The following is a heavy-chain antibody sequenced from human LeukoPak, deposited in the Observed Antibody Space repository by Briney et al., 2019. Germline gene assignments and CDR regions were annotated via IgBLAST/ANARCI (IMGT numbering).Heavy chain of an antibody. Sequence: ASVKVSCKASGFTFTHYGITWVRQAPGQGLEWMGWISAYNGDTEYAQNVQGRVTMSTDASTSTAYMELRSLRPDDTAVYYCGRDFSNTSGFKVVVDYWGQGTLVTVSS. J-gene: IGHJ4*02. CDR2: ISAYNGDT. CDR1: GFTFTHYG. CDR3: GRDFSNTSGFKVVVDY. V-gene: IGHV1-18*01. D-gene: IGHD3-22*01.